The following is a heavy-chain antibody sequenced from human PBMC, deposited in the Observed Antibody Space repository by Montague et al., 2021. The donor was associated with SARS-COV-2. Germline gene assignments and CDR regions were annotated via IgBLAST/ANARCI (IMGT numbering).Heavy chain of an antibody. Sequence: SLRLSCAASGFTFSTHAIHWVRQAPGKGLEWVAVISYDGNNKYYADSVKGRFSISRDNAKNTLHLQMNSLRAEDTALYFCARGSSRFGDYTFHFDFWGQGSLVTVS. J-gene: IGHJ4*02. CDR1: GFTFSTHA. D-gene: IGHD4-17*01. CDR2: ISYDGNNK. CDR3: ARGSSRFGDYTFHFDF. V-gene: IGHV3-30-3*01.